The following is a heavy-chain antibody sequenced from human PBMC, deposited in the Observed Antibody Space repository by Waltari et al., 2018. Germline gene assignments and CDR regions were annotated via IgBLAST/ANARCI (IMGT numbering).Heavy chain of an antibody. CDR3: ATAATYYYGSGSYSGFDY. V-gene: IGHV1-24*01. Sequence: QVQLVQSGAEVKKPGASVKVSCKVSGYTLTELSMHWVRQAPGKGLEWMGGVDPEDGETIYAQKFQGRVTMTEDTSTDTAYMELSSLRSEDTAVYYCATAATYYYGSGSYSGFDYWGQGTLVTVSS. CDR1: GYTLTELS. CDR2: VDPEDGET. D-gene: IGHD3-10*01. J-gene: IGHJ4*02.